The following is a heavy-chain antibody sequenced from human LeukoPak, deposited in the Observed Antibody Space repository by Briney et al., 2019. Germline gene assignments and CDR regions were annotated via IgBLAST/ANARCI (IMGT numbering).Heavy chain of an antibody. CDR2: ISSSGSTI. D-gene: IGHD1-26*01. J-gene: IGHJ4*02. V-gene: IGHV3-48*03. CDR3: ASWGEGALDN. Sequence: PGGSLRLSCAASGFIFSSYGMNWVRQAPGKGLKWVSYISSSGSTIYYADSVKGRFTISRDNAKKSLYLQMNSLGVEDTGVYYCASWGEGALDNWGQGTLVTVSS. CDR1: GFIFSSYG.